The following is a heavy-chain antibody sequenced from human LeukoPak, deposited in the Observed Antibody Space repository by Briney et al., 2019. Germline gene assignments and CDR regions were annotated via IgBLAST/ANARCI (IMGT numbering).Heavy chain of an antibody. Sequence: GGSLRLSCAASGFTFSNYWMSWVRQAPGKGPEWVANIKQDRSEEYYVDSVKGRFTISRDNAKNSLYLQMYSLRAEDTAVYYCARDQGGYGYYYMDVWGKGTTVTVSS. V-gene: IGHV3-7*01. D-gene: IGHD5-18*01. CDR2: IKQDRSEE. CDR1: GFTFSNYW. J-gene: IGHJ6*03. CDR3: ARDQGGYGYYYMDV.